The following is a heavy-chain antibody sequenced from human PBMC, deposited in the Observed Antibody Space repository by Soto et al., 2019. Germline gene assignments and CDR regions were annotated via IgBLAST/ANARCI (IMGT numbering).Heavy chain of an antibody. J-gene: IGHJ4*02. V-gene: IGHV1-3*05. CDR2: INAGNGNT. Sequence: QVQLVQSGAEEKKPGASVKVSCKASGYTFTSYAMHWVRQAPGQRLEWMGWINAGNGNTKYSQKFQGRVTITRDTSASSAYMELISLRSEDTAVYSCARGITLPTPLDYWGQGTLVTVSS. D-gene: IGHD1-20*01. CDR1: GYTFTSYA. CDR3: ARGITLPTPLDY.